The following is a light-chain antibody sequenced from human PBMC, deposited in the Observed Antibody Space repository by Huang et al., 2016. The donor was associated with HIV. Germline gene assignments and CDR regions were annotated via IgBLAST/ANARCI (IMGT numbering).Light chain of an antibody. CDR1: QSISKW. J-gene: IGKJ2*01. V-gene: IGKV1-5*01. Sequence: DVQMTQSPSTLAASVGDSVTIPCRASQSISKWLAWYQRNPGKAPKLLIYDASTLQSGVPSRFSGRRSGTEFTLAISALQPDDSATYYCQHYNNYPLTVGLGTKLEIK. CDR2: DAS. CDR3: QHYNNYPLT.